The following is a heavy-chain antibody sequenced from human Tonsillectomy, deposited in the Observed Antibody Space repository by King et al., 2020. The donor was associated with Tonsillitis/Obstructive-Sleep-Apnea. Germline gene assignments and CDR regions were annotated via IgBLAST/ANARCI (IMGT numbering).Heavy chain of an antibody. Sequence: VQLVESGGGLVQPGGSLRLSYAASGFTFSTYAMSWVRQAPGKGLEWVSAMSGSDPGTSHAHSVKGRFTISRDNSKNTLYLQMNILRAEDTAVYYCAKGSEGHCSGTKCYEFDCWGQGTLVTVSS. V-gene: IGHV3-23*04. D-gene: IGHD2-2*01. J-gene: IGHJ4*02. CDR1: GFTFSTYA. CDR3: AKGSEGHCSGTKCYEFDC. CDR2: MSGSDPGT.